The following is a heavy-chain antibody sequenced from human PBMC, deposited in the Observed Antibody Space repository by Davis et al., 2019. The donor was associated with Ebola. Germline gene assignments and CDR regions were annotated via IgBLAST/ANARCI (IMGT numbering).Heavy chain of an antibody. J-gene: IGHJ4*02. Sequence: PGGSLRLSCAASGFTFSSYWMHWVRQAPRKGLVWVSRINSDGSSTSYADSVKGRFTISRDNAKNTLYLQMNSLRAEDTAVYYCAANYDILTPVDYWGQGTLVTVSS. CDR1: GFTFSSYW. V-gene: IGHV3-74*01. CDR3: AANYDILTPVDY. CDR2: INSDGSST. D-gene: IGHD3-9*01.